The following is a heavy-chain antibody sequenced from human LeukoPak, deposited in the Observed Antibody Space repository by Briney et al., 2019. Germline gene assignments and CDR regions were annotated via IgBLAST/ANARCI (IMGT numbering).Heavy chain of an antibody. Sequence: SETLSLTCAVYGGSFSGYYWSWIRRPPGKGLEWIGEINHSGSTNYNPSLKSRVTISVDTSKNQFSLKLSSVTAADTAVYYCARAPRYSYGYRFDYWGQGTLVTVSS. J-gene: IGHJ4*02. CDR1: GGSFSGYY. D-gene: IGHD5-18*01. V-gene: IGHV4-34*01. CDR2: INHSGST. CDR3: ARAPRYSYGYRFDY.